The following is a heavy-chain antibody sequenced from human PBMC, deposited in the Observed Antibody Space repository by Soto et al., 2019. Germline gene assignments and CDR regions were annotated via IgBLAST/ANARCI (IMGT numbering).Heavy chain of an antibody. CDR3: ARDHGDFLNWFDP. Sequence: PSETMSLTCTVSGVSISSYYLSWIRQPPGKGLEWIGYIYYSGSTNYNPSLKSRVTISVDTSKNQFSLKLSSVTAADTAVYYCARDHGDFLNWFDPWGQGTLVTVSS. CDR2: IYYSGST. CDR1: GVSISSYY. D-gene: IGHD4-17*01. V-gene: IGHV4-59*01. J-gene: IGHJ5*02.